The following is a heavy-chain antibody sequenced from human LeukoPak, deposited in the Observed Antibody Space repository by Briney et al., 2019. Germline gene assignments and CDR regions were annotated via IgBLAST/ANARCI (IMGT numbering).Heavy chain of an antibody. CDR3: AGAQRERWLQLGAFDI. CDR1: GGTFSSYA. D-gene: IGHD5-24*01. CDR2: IIPIFGTA. Sequence: SVKVSCKASGGTFSSYAISWVRQAPGQGLEWMGRIIPIFGTANYAQKFQGRVTITTDESTSTAYMELSSLRSEDTAVYYCAGAQRERWLQLGAFDIWGQGTMVTVSS. J-gene: IGHJ3*02. V-gene: IGHV1-69*05.